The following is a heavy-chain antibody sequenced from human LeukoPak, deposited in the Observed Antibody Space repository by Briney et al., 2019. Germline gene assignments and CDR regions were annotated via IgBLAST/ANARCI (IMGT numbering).Heavy chain of an antibody. V-gene: IGHV3-30*09. CDR3: ARERPIVVVVAATDLDY. D-gene: IGHD2-15*01. CDR2: ISYDGSNK. Sequence: GGSLRLSCAASGFTFSSYAMHWVRQAPGKGLEWVAVISYDGSNKYYADSVKGRFAISRDNSKNTLYLQMNSLRSDDTAVYYCARERPIVVVVAATDLDYWGQGTLVTVSS. CDR1: GFTFSSYA. J-gene: IGHJ4*02.